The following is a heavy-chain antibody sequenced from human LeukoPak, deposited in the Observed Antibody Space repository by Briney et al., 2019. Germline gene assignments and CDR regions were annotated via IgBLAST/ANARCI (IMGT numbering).Heavy chain of an antibody. J-gene: IGHJ3*01. CDR1: GFSLDDYA. Sequence: GGSLRLSCVGSGFSLDDYAMHWVRQVPGKGLEWVSSISWDSGSQAYADSVRGRFTISRDNAKNSLYLQMNSLRPEDTAFYYCIKDMGFDLLKDAFHVWVQGTLVTVSS. CDR3: IKDMGFDLLKDAFHV. V-gene: IGHV3-9*01. D-gene: IGHD3-9*01. CDR2: ISWDSGSQ.